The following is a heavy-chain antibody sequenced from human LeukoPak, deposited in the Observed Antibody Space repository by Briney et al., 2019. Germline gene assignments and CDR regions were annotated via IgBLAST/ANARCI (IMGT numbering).Heavy chain of an antibody. CDR3: ARVSDCSGGSCYPNWFDP. CDR2: ITPIFGTA. Sequence: SVKVSCKASGGTFSSYAISWVRQAPGQGLEWMGRITPIFGTANYAQKFQGRVTITTDESTSTAYMELSSLRSEDTAVYYCARVSDCSGGSCYPNWFDPWGQGTLVTVSS. J-gene: IGHJ5*02. V-gene: IGHV1-69*05. CDR1: GGTFSSYA. D-gene: IGHD2-15*01.